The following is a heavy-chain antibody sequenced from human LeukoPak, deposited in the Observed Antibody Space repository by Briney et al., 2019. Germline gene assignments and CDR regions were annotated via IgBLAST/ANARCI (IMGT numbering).Heavy chain of an antibody. Sequence: PSETLSLTCTVSGDSISSGDYYWSWIRQPAGKGLEWIGRISSSGSTNYNPSLKSRVTMSVDTSKNQFSLNLSSVTAADTAMYYCARAASSDRGYSYGFAYWGQGILVTVSS. V-gene: IGHV4-61*02. CDR2: ISSSGST. CDR3: ARAASSDRGYSYGFAY. CDR1: GDSISSGDYY. D-gene: IGHD5-18*01. J-gene: IGHJ4*02.